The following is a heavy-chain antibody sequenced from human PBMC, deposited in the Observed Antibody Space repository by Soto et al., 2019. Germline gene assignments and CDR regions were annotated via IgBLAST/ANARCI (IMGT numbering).Heavy chain of an antibody. V-gene: IGHV3-21*01. J-gene: IGHJ6*02. D-gene: IGHD2-8*01. CDR3: ARVPQWCMHCLDV. CDR1: GFTFSTFG. CDR2: ISSGGTYI. Sequence: PGGSLRLSCATSGFTFSTFGMHWVRQAPGKGLEWVSYISSGGTYINYADSVKGRFTVSRDNTKESLYLRMNSLGAEDTAVYYCARVPQWCMHCLDVWGQGTTVTV.